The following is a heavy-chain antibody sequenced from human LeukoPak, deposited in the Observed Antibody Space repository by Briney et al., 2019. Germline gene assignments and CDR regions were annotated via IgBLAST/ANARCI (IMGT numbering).Heavy chain of an antibody. CDR3: ARLGQQLTYGMDV. J-gene: IGHJ6*02. D-gene: IGHD6-13*01. CDR2: IYYSGST. V-gene: IGHV4-59*08. CDR1: GFSFSSFF. Sequence: GSLRLSCAASGFSFSSFFMHWVRQAPGKGLEWIGYIYYSGSTNYNPSLKSRVTISVDTSKNQFSLKLSSVTAADTAVYYCARLGQQLTYGMDVWGQGTPVTVSS.